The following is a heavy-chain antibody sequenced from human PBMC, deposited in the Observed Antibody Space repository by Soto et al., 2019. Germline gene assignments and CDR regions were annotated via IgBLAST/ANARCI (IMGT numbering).Heavy chain of an antibody. CDR3: AKGYCAGDSCFSGDS. J-gene: IGHJ5*01. CDR1: GFTFDDHY. D-gene: IGHD2-21*01. Sequence: GGSLRLYYAASGFTFDDHYMYWVPQAPGKGLEWISRIRKKANSYTTEYAASVKGRFTISRDDSKNSLFLQMNSLRMEDTAVYYCAKGYCAGDSCFSGDSWGQGT. CDR2: IRKKANSYTT. V-gene: IGHV3-72*01.